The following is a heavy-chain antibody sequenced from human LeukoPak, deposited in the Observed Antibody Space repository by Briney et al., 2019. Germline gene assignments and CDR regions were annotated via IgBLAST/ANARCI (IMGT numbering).Heavy chain of an antibody. V-gene: IGHV4-34*01. CDR1: GVSFSGYY. J-gene: IGHJ6*03. D-gene: IGHD5-18*01. Sequence: PSETLSLTCAAYGVSFSGYYWNWIRQPPGKGLEWIGEINHSRSTNYNPSLKSRVTISGDTSKNQFSLKLSSVTAADTAVYFCARVGYSYVINDWTRTGLGAYPTKYYYHRDGWGKGTTVTVSS. CDR2: INHSRST. CDR3: ARVGYSYVINDWTRTGLGAYPTKYYYHRDG.